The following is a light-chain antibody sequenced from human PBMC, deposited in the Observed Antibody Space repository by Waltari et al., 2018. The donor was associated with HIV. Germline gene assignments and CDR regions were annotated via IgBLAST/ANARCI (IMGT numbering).Light chain of an antibody. CDR2: EFS. V-gene: IGLV2-8*01. CDR1: GSDVGAYNY. J-gene: IGLJ3*02. CDR3: SSYAGTNNWV. Sequence: QSALTQPPSASGSPGQSVTISCTGTGSDVGAYNYVSWYQQHPGQAPKVLSSEFSKRPSGVPDRFSGSKSDNTASLTVSGLQADDEADYYFSSYAGTNNWVFGGGTKLTVL.